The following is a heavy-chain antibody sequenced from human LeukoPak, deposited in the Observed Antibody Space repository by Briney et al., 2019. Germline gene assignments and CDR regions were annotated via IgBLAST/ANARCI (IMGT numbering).Heavy chain of an antibody. CDR1: GFTFSSYA. CDR2: ISGSGGST. V-gene: IGHV3-23*01. CDR3: AKERYYYDSSGYERGRYFQH. Sequence: GGSLRLSCAASGFTFSSYAMSWVRQAPGKGLEWVSAISGSGGSTYYADSVKGRFTISRDNSKNTLYLQMSSLRAEDTAVYYCAKERYYYDSSGYERGRYFQHWGQGTLVTVSS. D-gene: IGHD3-22*01. J-gene: IGHJ1*01.